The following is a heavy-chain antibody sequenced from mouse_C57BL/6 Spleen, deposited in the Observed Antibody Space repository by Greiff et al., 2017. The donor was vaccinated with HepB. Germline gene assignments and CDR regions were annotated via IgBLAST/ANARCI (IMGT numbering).Heavy chain of an antibody. CDR3: ASEAQGGGRFAY. CDR1: GYTFTSYW. Sequence: QVQLQQPGAELVKPGASVKMSCKASGYTFTSYWITWVKQRPGQGLEWIGDIYPGSGSTNYNEKFKSKATLTVDTSSSTAYMQLSGLTSEDSAVYYCASEAQGGGRFAYWGQGTLVTVSA. J-gene: IGHJ3*01. CDR2: IYPGSGST. D-gene: IGHD3-2*02. V-gene: IGHV1-55*01.